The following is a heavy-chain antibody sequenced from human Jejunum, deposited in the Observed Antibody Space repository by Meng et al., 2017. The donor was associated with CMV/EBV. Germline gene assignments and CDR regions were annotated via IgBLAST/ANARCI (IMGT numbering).Heavy chain of an antibody. D-gene: IGHD2-15*01. V-gene: IGHV7-4-1*02. Sequence: QVTLCQIGSELKKTGASVKVSWKASGYTFTSYAMNWVGPATGQRLEWTGWIDTNTGNPTYAQGFTGRFVFSLNTSVSTAYLQISSLKAADTAVYYCARLYCSGGSCYTIDYWGQGTLVTVSS. CDR1: GYTFTSYA. CDR2: IDTNTGNP. CDR3: ARLYCSGGSCYTIDY. J-gene: IGHJ4*02.